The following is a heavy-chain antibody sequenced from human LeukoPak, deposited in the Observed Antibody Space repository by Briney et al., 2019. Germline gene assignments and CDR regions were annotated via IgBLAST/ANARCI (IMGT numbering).Heavy chain of an antibody. CDR1: GGSISSSSYY. Sequence: SETLSLTCTVSGGSISSSSYYWGWIRQPPGKGLEWMGSINYTGSTYYNPSLKSRVTISIDTSKSEFSLKLSSVTAADTAVYYCAKTHGYYFDSWGQGTLVTVSS. CDR2: INYTGST. J-gene: IGHJ4*02. V-gene: IGHV4-39*01. D-gene: IGHD4-17*01. CDR3: AKTHGYYFDS.